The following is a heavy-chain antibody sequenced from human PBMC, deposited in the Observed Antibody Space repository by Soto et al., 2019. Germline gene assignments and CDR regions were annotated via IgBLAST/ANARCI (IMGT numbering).Heavy chain of an antibody. CDR2: IYYSGST. D-gene: IGHD3-16*01. CDR1: GGSISSSSYY. V-gene: IGHV4-39*01. Sequence: TVSGGSISSSSYYWGWIRQPPGKGLEWIGSIYYSGSTYYNPSLKSRVTISVDTSKNQFSLKLSSVTAADTAVYYCARRGSYYGMDVWGQGNTVTVYS. CDR3: ARRGSYYGMDV. J-gene: IGHJ6*02.